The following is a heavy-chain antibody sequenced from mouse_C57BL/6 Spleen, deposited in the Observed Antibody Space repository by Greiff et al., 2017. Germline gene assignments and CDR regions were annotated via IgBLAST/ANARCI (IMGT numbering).Heavy chain of an antibody. CDR1: GYSFTDYN. CDR3: ARGETGIYYYAMDY. Sequence: EVQLQQSGPELVKPGASVKISCKASGYSFTDYNLNWVKQSNGKSPEWIGVINPNYGTTSYNQKFKGKATLTVDQSSSTAYMQLNSLTSEDSAVFYCARGETGIYYYAMDYWGQGTSVTVSS. J-gene: IGHJ4*01. V-gene: IGHV1-39*01. CDR2: INPNYGTT. D-gene: IGHD4-1*01.